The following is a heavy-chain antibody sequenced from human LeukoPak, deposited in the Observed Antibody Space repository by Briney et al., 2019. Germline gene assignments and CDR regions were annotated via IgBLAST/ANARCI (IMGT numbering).Heavy chain of an antibody. CDR2: ISGSGGST. CDR3: AKAPYYYDSSGPLDY. V-gene: IGHV3-23*01. Sequence: GGSLRLSCVASGFTFTSYAMSWVRQAPGKGLEWVSAISGSGGSTYYADSVKGRFTISRDNSKNTLYLQMNSLRAEDTAVYYCAKAPYYYDSSGPLDYWGQGTLVTVSS. J-gene: IGHJ4*02. CDR1: GFTFTSYA. D-gene: IGHD3-22*01.